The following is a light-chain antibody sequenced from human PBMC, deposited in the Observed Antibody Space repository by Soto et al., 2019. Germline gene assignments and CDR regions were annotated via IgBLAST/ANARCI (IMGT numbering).Light chain of an antibody. Sequence: DIQMTKSPSTLSASVGDRVTVTCRASQDISIYLGWYQQKPGKAPKLLIYAASTLQSGVPSRFSGSGSGTDFTLTISSLQPEDFATYYCQQLDTFLLTFGGGTKVDIK. V-gene: IGKV1-9*01. CDR3: QQLDTFLLT. J-gene: IGKJ4*01. CDR1: QDISIY. CDR2: AAS.